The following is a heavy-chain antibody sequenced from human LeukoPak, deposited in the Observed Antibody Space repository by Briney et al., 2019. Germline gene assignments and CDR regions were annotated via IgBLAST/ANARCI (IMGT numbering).Heavy chain of an antibody. J-gene: IGHJ4*02. CDR2: IHSSEST. CDR1: GGSISTSYYY. CDR3: ARQVTFGYAYAYYFDY. V-gene: IGHV4-39*01. D-gene: IGHD5-18*01. Sequence: PSETLSLTCTVSGGSISTSYYYWGWIRQPPGKGLEWIGNIHSSESTYYNPSLKSRVTISVDTSKNQFSLKLSSVTAADTAVYYCARQVTFGYAYAYYFDYWGQGSLVTVSS.